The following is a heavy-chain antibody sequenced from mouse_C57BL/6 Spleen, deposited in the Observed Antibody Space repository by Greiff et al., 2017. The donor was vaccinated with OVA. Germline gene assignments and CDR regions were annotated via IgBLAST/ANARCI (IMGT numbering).Heavy chain of an antibody. J-gene: IGHJ1*03. Sequence: EVKLVESEGGLVQPGSSMKLSCTASGFTFSDYYMAWVRQVPEKGLEWVANINYDGSSTYYLDSLKSRFIISRDNAKNILYLQMSSLKSEDTATYYCARVGGGDWYFDVWGTGTTVTVSS. CDR2: INYDGSST. CDR1: GFTFSDYY. V-gene: IGHV5-16*01. CDR3: ARVGGGDWYFDV.